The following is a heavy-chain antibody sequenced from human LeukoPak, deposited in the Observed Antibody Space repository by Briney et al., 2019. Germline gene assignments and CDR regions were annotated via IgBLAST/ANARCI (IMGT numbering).Heavy chain of an antibody. Sequence: ASVKVSCKASGYTFTSYYMHWVRQAPGQGLEWMGGFDPEDGETIYAQKFQGRVTMTEDTSTDTAYMELSSLRSEDTAVYYCATVLRSPYYWGQGTLVTVSS. V-gene: IGHV1-24*01. CDR2: FDPEDGET. CDR1: GYTFTSYY. CDR3: ATVLRSPYY. D-gene: IGHD4-17*01. J-gene: IGHJ4*02.